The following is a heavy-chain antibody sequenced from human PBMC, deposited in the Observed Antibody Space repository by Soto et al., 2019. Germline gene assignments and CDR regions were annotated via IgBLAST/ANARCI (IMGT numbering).Heavy chain of an antibody. CDR1: GFTFSSYA. J-gene: IGHJ3*02. V-gene: IGHV3-23*01. Sequence: EVQLLESGGGLVQPGGYLRLSCAASGFTFSSYAMSWVRQAPGKGLEWVSAISGSGGSTYYADSVKGRFTISRDNSKNTLYLQMNSLRAEDTAVYYCAKPFRGYDAFDIWGQGTMVTVSS. CDR3: AKPFRGYDAFDI. D-gene: IGHD2-15*01. CDR2: ISGSGGST.